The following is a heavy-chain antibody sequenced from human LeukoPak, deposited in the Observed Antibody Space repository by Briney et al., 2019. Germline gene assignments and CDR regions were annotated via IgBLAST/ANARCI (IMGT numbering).Heavy chain of an antibody. D-gene: IGHD2-2*01. J-gene: IGHJ6*02. CDR1: GGTFSRYA. Sequence: SVKVSCKASGGTFSRYAISWVRQAPGQGLEWMGRIIPILGIANYAQKFQGRVTITADKSTSTAYMELSSLRSEDTAVYYCARQIPDCSSTSCYAGRNYGMDVWGQGTTVTVSS. V-gene: IGHV1-69*04. CDR3: ARQIPDCSSTSCYAGRNYGMDV. CDR2: IIPILGIA.